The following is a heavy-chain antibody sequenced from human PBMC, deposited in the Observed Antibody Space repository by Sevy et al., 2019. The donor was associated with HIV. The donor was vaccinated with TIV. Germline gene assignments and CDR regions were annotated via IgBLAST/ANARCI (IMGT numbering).Heavy chain of an antibody. Sequence: GGSLRLSCAASGFTFTHYGMHWVRQAPGKGLEWVAVIWYDGSKKYYADSVKGRFTISRDNAKNTLYLQMDSLTVEDTAVYYCLRGEYGDHGWFDPWGQGTLVTVSS. D-gene: IGHD4-17*01. CDR2: IWYDGSKK. CDR3: LRGEYGDHGWFDP. V-gene: IGHV3-33*01. CDR1: GFTFTHYG. J-gene: IGHJ5*02.